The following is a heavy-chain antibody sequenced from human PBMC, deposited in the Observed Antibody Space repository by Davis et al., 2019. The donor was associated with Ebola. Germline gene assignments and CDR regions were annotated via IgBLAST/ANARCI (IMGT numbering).Heavy chain of an antibody. CDR1: GGSISNYY. J-gene: IGHJ6*02. D-gene: IGHD6-13*01. CDR2: LHYSGSI. V-gene: IGHV4-59*12. Sequence: MPSETLSLTCIVSGGSISNYYWNWIRQSPGRGLEWIGYLHYSGSITYNPSLKSRVSISVDTSKNQFSLKLNYVTAADTAVYYCTRGWGMDVWGQGATVTVSS. CDR3: TRGWGMDV.